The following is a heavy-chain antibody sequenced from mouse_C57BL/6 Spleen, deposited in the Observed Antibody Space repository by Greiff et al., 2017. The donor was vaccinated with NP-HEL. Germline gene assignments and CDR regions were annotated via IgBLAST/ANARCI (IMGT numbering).Heavy chain of an antibody. CDR2: INPSNGGT. Sequence: QVQLQQPGTELVKPGASVKLSCKASGYTFTSYWMHWVKQRPGQGLEWIGNINPSNGGTNYNEKFKSKATLTVDKSYSTAYMQLSSLTSEDSAVYYCARGAYYSNYDWYFDVWGTGTTVTVSS. CDR1: GYTFTSYW. D-gene: IGHD2-5*01. CDR3: ARGAYYSNYDWYFDV. J-gene: IGHJ1*03. V-gene: IGHV1-53*01.